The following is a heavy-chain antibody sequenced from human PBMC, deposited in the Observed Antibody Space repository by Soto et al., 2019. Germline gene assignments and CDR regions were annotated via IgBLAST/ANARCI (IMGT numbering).Heavy chain of an antibody. V-gene: IGHV5-51*01. D-gene: IGHD3-10*01. CDR3: ARHENLDISSGSGSHIDY. CDR2: IYPGDSDT. Sequence: EVQLVQSGAEVKKPGESLKISCKGSGYSFTSYWIGWVRQMPGKGLEWMGIIYPGDSDTRYSPSFQGQVTISADKSISTAYLQWSSLKASDTAMYYCARHENLDISSGSGSHIDYWGQGTLVTVSS. CDR1: GYSFTSYW. J-gene: IGHJ4*02.